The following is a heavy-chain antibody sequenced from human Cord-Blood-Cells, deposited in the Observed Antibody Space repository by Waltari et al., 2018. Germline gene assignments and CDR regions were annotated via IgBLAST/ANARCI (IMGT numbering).Heavy chain of an antibody. CDR2: IKQDGSEK. CDR1: GFTFSSYW. J-gene: IGHJ6*02. D-gene: IGHD6-13*01. V-gene: IGHV3-7*01. CDR3: ARELERIFSSSWYYYYYGMDV. Sequence: EVQLVESGGGLVQPGGSLSLSCAASGFTFSSYWMSWVRQAPGKGLGWVANIKQDGSEKYYVDSVKGRCTISRDNANNSLYLQMNSLRAEDTAVYYCARELERIFSSSWYYYYYGMDVWGQGTTVTVSS.